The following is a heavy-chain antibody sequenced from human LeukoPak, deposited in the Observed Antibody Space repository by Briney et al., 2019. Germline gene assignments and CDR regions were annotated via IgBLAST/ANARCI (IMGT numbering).Heavy chain of an antibody. D-gene: IGHD1-14*01. CDR1: GFTFGDYS. CDR2: IKQDGSEK. Sequence: GGSLRLSCAASGFTFGDYSMNWVRQAPGKGLEWVANIKQDGSEKYYVDSVKGRFTISRDNAKNSLYLQMNSLRAEDTAVYYCARDDRPGPYYYYMDVWGKGTTVTVSS. V-gene: IGHV3-7*01. J-gene: IGHJ6*03. CDR3: ARDDRPGPYYYYMDV.